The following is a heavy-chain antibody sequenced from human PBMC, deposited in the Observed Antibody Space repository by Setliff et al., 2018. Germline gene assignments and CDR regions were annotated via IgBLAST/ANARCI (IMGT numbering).Heavy chain of an antibody. CDR1: GASIRNFY. Sequence: SETLSLTCNVSGASIRNFYWTWIRQPPGKGLEWIGRIYYRGDTYYNASLKGRLTISVDTAQNQFSLRLTSVTAADTAVYYCARYVVTFDYWGQGTLVTVSS. CDR3: ARYVVTFDY. CDR2: IYYRGDT. V-gene: IGHV4-59*04. D-gene: IGHD2-21*02. J-gene: IGHJ4*02.